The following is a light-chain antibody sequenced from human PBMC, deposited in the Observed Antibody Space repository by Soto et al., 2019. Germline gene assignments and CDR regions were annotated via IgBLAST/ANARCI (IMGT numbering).Light chain of an antibody. CDR3: QQYGVSPRT. J-gene: IGKJ1*01. V-gene: IGKV3-20*01. CDR1: QSVSSSY. Sequence: EIVLTQSPDTLSLSPGERATLSCRASQSVSSSYLAWYQQRPGQAPRLLIYGASSRATGIPDRFSGSGSGTDFSLTISSLEHEDFAVYYCQQYGVSPRTFGQGTKVDIK. CDR2: GAS.